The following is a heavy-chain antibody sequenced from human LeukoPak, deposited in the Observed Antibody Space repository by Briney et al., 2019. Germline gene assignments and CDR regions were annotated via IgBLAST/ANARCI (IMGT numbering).Heavy chain of an antibody. V-gene: IGHV4-59*08. CDR2: IYYSGST. Sequence: SETLSLTCTVSGGSISSYYWSWIRQPPGQGLEWIGYIYYSGSTNYNPSLKSRVTISVDTSKNQFSLKLSSVTAADTAVYYCAGHLTGDYFDYWGQGTLVTVSS. CDR3: AGHLTGDYFDY. J-gene: IGHJ4*02. D-gene: IGHD1-14*01. CDR1: GGSISSYY.